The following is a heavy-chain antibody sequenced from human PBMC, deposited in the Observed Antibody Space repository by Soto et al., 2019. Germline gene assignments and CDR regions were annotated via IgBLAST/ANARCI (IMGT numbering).Heavy chain of an antibody. CDR1: GGTFSSYA. D-gene: IGHD1-26*01. J-gene: IGHJ5*02. Sequence: GASVKVSCKASGGTFSSYAISWVRQAPGQGLEWMGGIIPIFGTANYAQKFQGRVTITADESTSTAYMELSSLRVDDTAVYYCARDKTQGAGWFDPWGRGTLVTVSS. CDR3: ARDKTQGAGWFDP. V-gene: IGHV1-69*13. CDR2: IIPIFGTA.